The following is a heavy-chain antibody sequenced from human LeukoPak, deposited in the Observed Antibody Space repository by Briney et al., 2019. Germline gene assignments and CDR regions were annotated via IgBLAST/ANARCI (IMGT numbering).Heavy chain of an antibody. CDR2: IYYSGST. D-gene: IGHD3-10*01. Sequence: SETLSLTCAVSGDSITSSYYWSWIRQPPGKGLEWIGYIYYSGSTNYNPSLKSRVTISVDTSKNQFSLKLSSVTAADTAVYYCARIHSLLWFGELSGYFDYWGQGTLVTVSS. V-gene: IGHV4-59*01. CDR3: ARIHSLLWFGELSGYFDY. CDR1: GDSITSSYY. J-gene: IGHJ4*02.